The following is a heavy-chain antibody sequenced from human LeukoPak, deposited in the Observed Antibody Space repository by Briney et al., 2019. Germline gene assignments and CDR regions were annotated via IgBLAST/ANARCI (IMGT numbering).Heavy chain of an antibody. CDR2: INSDGSST. CDR1: GFTFSTYA. J-gene: IGHJ4*02. V-gene: IGHV3-74*01. CDR3: ARGRSNSFGY. D-gene: IGHD2/OR15-2a*01. Sequence: QTGGSLRLSCAASGFTFSTYAMSWVRQAPGKGLVWVSRINSDGSSTSYADSVKGRFTISRDNAKNTLYLQMNSLRAEDTAVYYCARGRSNSFGYWGQGTLVTVSS.